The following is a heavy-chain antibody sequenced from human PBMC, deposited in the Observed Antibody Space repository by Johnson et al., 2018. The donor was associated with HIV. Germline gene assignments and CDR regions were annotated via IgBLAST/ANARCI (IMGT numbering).Heavy chain of an antibody. CDR1: GFSFSNYW. V-gene: IGHV3-48*03. CDR2: ISSSGRTT. Sequence: VQLVESGGGLVQPGVSLRLSCVVSGFSFSNYWMEWVRQAPGKGLECISSISSSGRTTYYADSVKGRFTISRNNVQNSMLLQMNSLRADDTAVYFCVRRMVVGYVAFDIWGQGTMVSVSS. CDR3: VRRMVVGYVAFDI. J-gene: IGHJ3*02. D-gene: IGHD2-21*01.